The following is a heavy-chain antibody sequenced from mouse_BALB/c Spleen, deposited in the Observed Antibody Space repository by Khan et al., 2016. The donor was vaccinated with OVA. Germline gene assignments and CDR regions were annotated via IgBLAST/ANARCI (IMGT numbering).Heavy chain of an antibody. J-gene: IGHJ1*01. V-gene: IGHV9-3-1*01. CDR3: ASGGDWYFDV. CDR2: INTYTGEP. D-gene: IGHD1-1*02. Sequence: QIQLVQSGPEVKKPGETVKISCKASGYSFTNYGMNWVRQAPGKGLKWMGWINTYTGEPTYADDFKGRFAFSLETSASTAYLKINNLKNEDTATYGCASGGDWYFDVWGAGTTVTVSS. CDR1: GYSFTNYG.